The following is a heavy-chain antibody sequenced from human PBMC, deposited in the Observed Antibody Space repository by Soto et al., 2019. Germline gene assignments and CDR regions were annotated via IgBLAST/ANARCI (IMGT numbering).Heavy chain of an antibody. CDR2: INSDGRST. D-gene: IGHD6-19*01. Sequence: EVQLLESGGGLVQPGGSLRLSCAASGFAFSNYAMSWVRQAPGKGLEWVSRINSDGRSTNYADSVKGRFTISRDNAKNTVYLQMNSLRAEDTAVYYCAREGIGMAVYYWGQGTLVTVSS. V-gene: IGHV3-74*01. CDR3: AREGIGMAVYY. J-gene: IGHJ4*02. CDR1: GFAFSNYA.